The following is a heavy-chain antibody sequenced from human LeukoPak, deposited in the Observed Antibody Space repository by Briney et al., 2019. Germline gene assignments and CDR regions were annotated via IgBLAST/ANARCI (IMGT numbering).Heavy chain of an antibody. CDR1: GYTFTSHG. Sequence: ASVKVSCKASGYTFTSHGISWVRQAPGQGLEWMGWISAYNGNTNYAQKLQGRVTMTTDTSTSTAYMELRSLRSDDTAVYYCARAPTFYDSSGHPAYYFDYWGQGTLVTVSS. CDR3: ARAPTFYDSSGHPAYYFDY. D-gene: IGHD3-22*01. J-gene: IGHJ4*02. CDR2: ISAYNGNT. V-gene: IGHV1-18*01.